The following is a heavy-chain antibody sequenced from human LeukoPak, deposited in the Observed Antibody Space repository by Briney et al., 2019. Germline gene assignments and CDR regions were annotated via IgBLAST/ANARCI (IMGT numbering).Heavy chain of an antibody. CDR3: AAFLLQQINVFDI. CDR1: GGSISGYY. J-gene: IGHJ3*02. V-gene: IGHV4-59*04. Sequence: SETLSLTCTVSGGSISGYYWTWIRQPPGKGLEWIGNIYYSGNTYYNPSLKSRVTISVDTSKNQFSLKLSSVTAADTAVYYCAAFLLQQINVFDIWGQGTMVTVSS. D-gene: IGHD1-1*01. CDR2: IYYSGNT.